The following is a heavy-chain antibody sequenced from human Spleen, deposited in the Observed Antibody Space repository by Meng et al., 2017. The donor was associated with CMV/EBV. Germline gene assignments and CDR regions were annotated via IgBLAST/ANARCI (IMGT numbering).Heavy chain of an antibody. Sequence: HVQLPQGGAGLLKPSDTRSLTCAVYGGSFSGYYWSWIRQPPGKGLEWIGEINHSGSTNYNPSLKSRVTISVDTSKNQFSLKLSSVTAADTAVYYCARGRQQLGRYFDYWGQGTLVTVSS. CDR2: INHSGST. CDR1: GGSFSGYY. CDR3: ARGRQQLGRYFDY. J-gene: IGHJ4*02. D-gene: IGHD6-13*01. V-gene: IGHV4-34*01.